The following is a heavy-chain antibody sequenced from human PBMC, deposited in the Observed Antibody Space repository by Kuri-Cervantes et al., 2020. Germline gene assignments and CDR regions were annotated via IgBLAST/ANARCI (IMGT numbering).Heavy chain of an antibody. CDR3: ARFSDSGYTFEV. Sequence: GESLKISCASSGFTFSSYAMSWVRQAPGKGLEWVSAISGSGGSTYYADSVKGRFTISRDNSKSTLYLQMNSLRDEDTAMYYCARFSDSGYTFEVWGQGTLVTVSS. V-gene: IGHV3-23*01. CDR1: GFTFSSYA. CDR2: ISGSGGST. D-gene: IGHD3/OR15-3a*01. J-gene: IGHJ4*02.